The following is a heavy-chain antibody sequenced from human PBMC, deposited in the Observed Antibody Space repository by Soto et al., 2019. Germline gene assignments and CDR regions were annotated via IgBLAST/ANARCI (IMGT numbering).Heavy chain of an antibody. D-gene: IGHD3-3*01. CDR2: INANSGGT. J-gene: IGHJ6*02. Sequence: KVSCKASGYTFIGYYMHWVRQAPGQGLEWMGWINANSGGTNYAQKFKGRVTMTRDTSTSTAYMDLSSLRSDDTAVYYCAPSRLTIFGPLDVWGQGTTVTVSS. CDR1: GYTFIGYY. V-gene: IGHV1-2*02. CDR3: APSRLTIFGPLDV.